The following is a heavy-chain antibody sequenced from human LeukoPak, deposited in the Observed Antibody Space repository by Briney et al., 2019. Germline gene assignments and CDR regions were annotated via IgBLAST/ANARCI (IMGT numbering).Heavy chain of an antibody. D-gene: IGHD3-22*01. V-gene: IGHV4-59*01. CDR2: IYYSGST. Sequence: GSLRLSCAASGITLSNYAMSWVRQAPGKGLEWIGYIYYSGSTNYNPSLKSRVTISVDTSKNQFSLKLSSATAADTAVYYCARESGRDYYDSSIDYWDQGTLVTVSS. CDR3: ARESGRDYYDSSIDY. CDR1: GITLSNYA. J-gene: IGHJ4*02.